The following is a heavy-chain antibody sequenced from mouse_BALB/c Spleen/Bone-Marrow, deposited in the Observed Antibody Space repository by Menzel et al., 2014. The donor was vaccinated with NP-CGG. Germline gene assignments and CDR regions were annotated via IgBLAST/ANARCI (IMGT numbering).Heavy chain of an antibody. D-gene: IGHD1-1*01. CDR3: ARNFYGSAYFDL. V-gene: IGHV1-67*01. Sequence: QVQLQRSGPELVRPGVSVKISCKGSGYKFTDYAMHWVKQSHAKSLEWIGLISTYSGNTHYDQKFKGKATMTVDKSSSTAYMELARLTSEDSAIYYCARNFYGSAYFDLWGQGSTLTVSS. J-gene: IGHJ2*01. CDR1: GYKFTDYA. CDR2: ISTYSGNT.